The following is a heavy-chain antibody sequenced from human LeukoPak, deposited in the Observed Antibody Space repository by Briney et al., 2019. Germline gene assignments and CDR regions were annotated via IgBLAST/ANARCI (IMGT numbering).Heavy chain of an antibody. Sequence: PGRSLRLSCAASGFTFSTYAMSWVRQAPGKGLEWVSSITDSGGSTYHADSVKGRFTISRDNSKNTLYLQLNSLRAEDTAVYFCARGAISLAGFDYWGQGALVTVSS. J-gene: IGHJ4*02. V-gene: IGHV3-23*01. D-gene: IGHD6-19*01. CDR1: GFTFSTYA. CDR2: ITDSGGST. CDR3: ARGAISLAGFDY.